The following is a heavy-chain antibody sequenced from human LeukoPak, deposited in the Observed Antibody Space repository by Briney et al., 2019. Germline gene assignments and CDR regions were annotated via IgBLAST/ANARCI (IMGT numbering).Heavy chain of an antibody. Sequence: PSETLSLTCTVSGGSISSYYWRWVRQPPGKGLEWIGYIYYSGSTNYNPSLKSRVTISVDTSKNQFSLKLSSVTAADTAVYYCARYSGSYYGTFDYWGQGTLVTVSS. CDR3: ARYSGSYYGTFDY. D-gene: IGHD1-26*01. CDR1: GGSISSYY. CDR2: IYYSGST. V-gene: IGHV4-59*01. J-gene: IGHJ4*02.